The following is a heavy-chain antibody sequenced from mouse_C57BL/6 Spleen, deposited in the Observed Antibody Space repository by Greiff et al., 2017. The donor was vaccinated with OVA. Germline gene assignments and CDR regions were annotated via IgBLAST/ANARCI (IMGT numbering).Heavy chain of an antibody. V-gene: IGHV1-64*01. J-gene: IGHJ3*01. CDR2: IHPNSGST. CDR1: GYTFTSYW. CDR3: ARRVDSSGYWFAY. Sequence: VQLQQSGAELVKPGASVKLSCKASGYTFTSYWMHWVKQRPGQGLEWIGMIHPNSGSTNYNEKFKSKATLTVDKSSSTAYMQLSSLTSEDSAVYYCARRVDSSGYWFAYWGQGTLVTVSA. D-gene: IGHD3-2*02.